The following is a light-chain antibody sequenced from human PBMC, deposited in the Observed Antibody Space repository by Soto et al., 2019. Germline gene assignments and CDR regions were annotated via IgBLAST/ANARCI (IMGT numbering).Light chain of an antibody. CDR1: QSVSSN. CDR2: DAS. J-gene: IGKJ3*01. V-gene: IGKV3-15*01. Sequence: ETVMTQSPATLSVSTGERPTLSCRASQSVSSNLAWYQQKPGQAPRLLIYDASTRATGIPARFSGSGSGTEFTLTISSLQSEDFAVYYCQQYNTWPLTFGPGTKVDI. CDR3: QQYNTWPLT.